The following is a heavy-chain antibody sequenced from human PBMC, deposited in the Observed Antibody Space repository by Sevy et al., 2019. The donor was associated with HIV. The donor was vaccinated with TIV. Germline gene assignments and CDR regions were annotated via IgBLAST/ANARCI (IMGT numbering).Heavy chain of an antibody. Sequence: GGSLRLSCAASGFTFSNAWMSWVRQAPGKGLEWVGRIKSKTDGGTPDYAATVKGRFTISRDDSKYTLYLQMNSLKTEDTVVYYCTTRFPYYDILTGIYYYGMDVWGQGTTVTVSS. V-gene: IGHV3-15*01. J-gene: IGHJ6*02. CDR3: TTRFPYYDILTGIYYYGMDV. CDR1: GFTFSNAW. D-gene: IGHD3-9*01. CDR2: IKSKTDGGTP.